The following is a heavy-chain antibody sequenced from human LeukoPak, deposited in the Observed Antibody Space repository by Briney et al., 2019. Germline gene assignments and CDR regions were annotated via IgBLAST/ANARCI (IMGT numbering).Heavy chain of an antibody. CDR1: VYTLTELS. CDR3: ATGLPRPVHAFDI. Sequence: ASVKVSCKVSVYTLTELSMHWVRQAPGKGLEWMGGFDPEDGETIYAQKFQGRVTMTEDTSTDTAYMELSSLRSEDTAVYYCATGLPRPVHAFDIWGQGTMVTVSS. V-gene: IGHV1-24*01. CDR2: FDPEDGET. J-gene: IGHJ3*02. D-gene: IGHD4-11*01.